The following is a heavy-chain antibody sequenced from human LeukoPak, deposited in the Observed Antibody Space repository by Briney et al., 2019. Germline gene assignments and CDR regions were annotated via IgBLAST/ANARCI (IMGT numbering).Heavy chain of an antibody. V-gene: IGHV3-21*01. CDR2: ISSSSSYI. CDR1: GFIFYDYS. CDR3: ARDSRVITMIDY. J-gene: IGHJ4*02. Sequence: PGGSLRLSCAASGFIFYDYSMNWVRQAPGKGLEWVSSISSSSSYIYYADSVKGRFTISRDNAKNSLYLQMNSLRAEDTAVYYCARDSRVITMIDYWGQGTLVTVSS. D-gene: IGHD3-22*01.